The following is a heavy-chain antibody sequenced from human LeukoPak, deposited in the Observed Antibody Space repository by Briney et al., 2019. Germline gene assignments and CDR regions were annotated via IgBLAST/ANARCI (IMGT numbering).Heavy chain of an antibody. D-gene: IGHD2-2*01. V-gene: IGHV3-23*01. Sequence: GGSLRLSCAASGFTFSSYAMSWVRQAPGKGLEWVSAISGSGGSTYCADSVKGRFTISRDNSKNTLYLQMNSLRAEDTAVYYCAKERGIVVVPAAEFDYWGQGTLVTVSS. CDR1: GFTFSSYA. J-gene: IGHJ4*02. CDR2: ISGSGGST. CDR3: AKERGIVVVPAAEFDY.